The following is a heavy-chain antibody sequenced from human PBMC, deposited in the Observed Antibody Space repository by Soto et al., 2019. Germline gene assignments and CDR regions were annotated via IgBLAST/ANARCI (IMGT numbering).Heavy chain of an antibody. CDR3: AKNGHPPYYYYGMDV. J-gene: IGHJ6*02. D-gene: IGHD2-8*01. V-gene: IGHV1-18*01. Sequence: ASVKVSCKASGYSFTTYGISWVRQAPGQGLEWMGWISGYNGDTNNAQKFQDRVTMTIDISTTTAYLELRSLTSDDTAVYYCAKNGHPPYYYYGMDVWGQGTTVTVS. CDR1: GYSFTTYG. CDR2: ISGYNGDT.